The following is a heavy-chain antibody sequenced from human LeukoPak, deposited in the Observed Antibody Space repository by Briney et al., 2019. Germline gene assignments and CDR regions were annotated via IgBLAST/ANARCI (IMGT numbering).Heavy chain of an antibody. CDR3: ARDRYGSGSYRDY. CDR2: INSDGSST. V-gene: IGHV3-74*01. D-gene: IGHD3-10*01. Sequence: GGSLRLSCAASGFTFSSYSMNWVRQAPGKGLVWVSRINSDGSSTTYADSVKGRFTISRDNAKNTLYLQMNSLRAEDTAVYYCARDRYGSGSYRDYWGQGTLVTVSS. CDR1: GFTFSSYS. J-gene: IGHJ4*02.